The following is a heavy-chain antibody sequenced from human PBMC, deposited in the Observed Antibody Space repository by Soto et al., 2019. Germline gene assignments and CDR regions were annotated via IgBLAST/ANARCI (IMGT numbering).Heavy chain of an antibody. D-gene: IGHD3-9*01. J-gene: IGHJ4*02. V-gene: IGHV3-33*01. CDR1: GFTFSSYG. Sequence: ESGGGVVQPGRSLRLSCAASGFTFSSYGMHWVRQAPGKGLEWVAVIWYDGSNKYYADSVKGRFTISRDNSKNTLYLQMNSLRAEDTAVYYCARLYDYDILTGQQGAFDYWGQGTLVTVSS. CDR2: IWYDGSNK. CDR3: ARLYDYDILTGQQGAFDY.